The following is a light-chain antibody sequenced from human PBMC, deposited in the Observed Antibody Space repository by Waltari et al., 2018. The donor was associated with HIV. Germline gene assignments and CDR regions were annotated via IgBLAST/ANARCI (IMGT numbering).Light chain of an antibody. Sequence: QSALTQPASVSGSPGASITISFAGDSDLGNYVSWYQLHPGEVPQRVIFDVNKRPSGVSHRFSGSNSGNTASLTISGLQADDEADYFCLSYRGSLRLFGGGTKLTVL. CDR3: LSYRGSLRL. CDR1: SDLGNY. CDR2: DVN. V-gene: IGLV2-14*01. J-gene: IGLJ2*01.